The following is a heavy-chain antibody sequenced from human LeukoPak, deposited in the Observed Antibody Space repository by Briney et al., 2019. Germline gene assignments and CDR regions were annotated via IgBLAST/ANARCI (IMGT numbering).Heavy chain of an antibody. V-gene: IGHV3-73*01. D-gene: IGHD5-18*01. CDR1: GFTFSDSA. Sequence: GGPLTLSCAPSGFTFSDSAMHWLRQASGTGLEWVACIRSKANNYAASYAASVKGRLTISRDDSKNTASLQMNSMKTEDTAVYNCMARGDSYGLFDYWGHGTRVTVSS. CDR2: IRSKANNYAA. J-gene: IGHJ4*01. CDR3: MARGDSYGLFDY.